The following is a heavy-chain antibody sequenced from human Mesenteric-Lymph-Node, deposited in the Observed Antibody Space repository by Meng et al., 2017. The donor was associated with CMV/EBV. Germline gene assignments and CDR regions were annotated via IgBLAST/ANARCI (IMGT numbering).Heavy chain of an antibody. CDR3: ARQYTALVL. V-gene: IGHV3-48*03. Sequence: GESLKISCAASGFTFSSYAMSWVRQAPGKGLEWVSYISSSGSTIYYADSVKGRFTISRDNAKNSLYLQMNSLRAEDTAVYYCARQYTALVLWGQGTLVTVSS. CDR1: GFTFSSYA. J-gene: IGHJ4*02. CDR2: ISSSGSTI. D-gene: IGHD5-18*01.